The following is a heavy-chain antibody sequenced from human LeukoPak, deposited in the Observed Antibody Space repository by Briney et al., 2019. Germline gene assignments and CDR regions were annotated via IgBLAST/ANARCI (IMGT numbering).Heavy chain of an antibody. Sequence: ASVKVSCTASGYTFTGYYMHWVRQAPGQGLEWMGWINPKSGGTNYAQKFQGRVTMTRDTSISTAYMEMSRLRSDDTAVYYCARNLWFGESSDAFDMWGQGTMVTVSS. D-gene: IGHD3-10*01. CDR2: INPKSGGT. J-gene: IGHJ3*02. V-gene: IGHV1-2*02. CDR3: ARNLWFGESSDAFDM. CDR1: GYTFTGYY.